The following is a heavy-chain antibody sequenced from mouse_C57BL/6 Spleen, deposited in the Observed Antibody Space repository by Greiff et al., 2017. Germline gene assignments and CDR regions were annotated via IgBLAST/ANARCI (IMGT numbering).Heavy chain of an antibody. J-gene: IGHJ4*01. V-gene: IGHV2-2*01. CDR2: IWSGGST. Sequence: VQVVESGPGLVQPSQSLSITCTVSGFSLTSYGVHWVRQSPGKGLEWLGVIWSGGSTDYNAAFISRLSISKDNSKSQVFFQMNSLQAEDTAIYYCARNRSGYAMDYWGQGTSVTVSS. CDR3: ARNRSGYAMDY. D-gene: IGHD1-3*01. CDR1: GFSLTSYG.